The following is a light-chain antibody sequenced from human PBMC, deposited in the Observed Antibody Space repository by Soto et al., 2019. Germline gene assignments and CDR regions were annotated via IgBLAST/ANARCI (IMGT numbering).Light chain of an antibody. J-gene: IGLJ1*01. Sequence: QSVLTQPPSVSGAPGQRVTISCTGSSSKIGAGYDVHWYQQLPGTAPKLLIYGNSNRPSGVPDRFSGSKSGPSASLAITGLQAEDEADYYCQSYDSSLSGSRVFGTGTKVTVL. V-gene: IGLV1-40*01. CDR1: SSKIGAGYD. CDR3: QSYDSSLSGSRV. CDR2: GNS.